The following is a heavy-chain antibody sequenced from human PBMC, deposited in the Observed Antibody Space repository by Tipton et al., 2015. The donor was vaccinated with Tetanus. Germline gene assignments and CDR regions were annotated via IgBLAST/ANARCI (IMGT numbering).Heavy chain of an antibody. CDR2: INHSGST. D-gene: IGHD6-19*01. V-gene: IGHV4-31*03. J-gene: IGHJ4*02. CDR1: GGSISSGGYY. CDR3: ARNTVAGTVTFDY. Sequence: TLSLTCTVSGGSISSGGYYWSWIRQHPGKGLEWIGEINHSGSTNYNPSLKSRVTISVDTSKNQFSLKLSSVTAADTAVYYCARNTVAGTVTFDYWGQGTLVTVSS.